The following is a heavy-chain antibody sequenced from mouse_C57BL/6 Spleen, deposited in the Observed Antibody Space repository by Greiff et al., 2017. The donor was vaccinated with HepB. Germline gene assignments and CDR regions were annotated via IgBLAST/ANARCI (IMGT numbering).Heavy chain of an antibody. CDR3: ARGEVERWYFDV. D-gene: IGHD1-1*01. CDR2: IYPGDGDT. J-gene: IGHJ1*03. CDR1: GYAFSSSW. V-gene: IGHV1-82*01. Sequence: QVQLQQSGPELVKPGASVKISCKASGYAFSSSWMNWVKQRPGKGLEWIGRIYPGDGDTNYNGKFKGKATLTADKSSSTAYMQLSSLTSEDSAVYFGARGEVERWYFDVWGTGTTVTVSS.